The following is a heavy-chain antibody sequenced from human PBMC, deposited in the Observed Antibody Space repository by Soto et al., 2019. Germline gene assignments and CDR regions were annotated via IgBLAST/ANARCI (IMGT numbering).Heavy chain of an antibody. V-gene: IGHV2-5*01. CDR1: GFSLSTSGVG. D-gene: IGHD2-2*01. CDR3: ANSVRGDCSSTSCLGWFDP. Sequence: QITLKESGPTLVKPTQTLTLTCTLSGFSLSTSGVGVGWIRQPPGKALEWLALLYWNDDERYSPSLTSRLTITKDTSKNQVGLTMTNMDPVDTATYYCANSVRGDCSSTSCLGWFDPWGQGTLVTVSS. CDR2: LYWNDDE. J-gene: IGHJ5*02.